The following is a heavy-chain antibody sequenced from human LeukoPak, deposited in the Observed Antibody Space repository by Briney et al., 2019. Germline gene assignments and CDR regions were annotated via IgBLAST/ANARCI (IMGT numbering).Heavy chain of an antibody. CDR3: AELGITMIGGV. V-gene: IGHV3-48*03. CDR1: GFTFRSYE. CDR2: ISSSGSTI. D-gene: IGHD3-10*02. J-gene: IGHJ6*04. Sequence: PGGSLRLSCEDSGFTFRSYEMNWVRQAPGKGLEWVSYISSSGSTIYYADSVKDRFTISRDNAKNSLYLQMNSLRAEDTAVYYCAELGITMIGGVWGKGTTVTISS.